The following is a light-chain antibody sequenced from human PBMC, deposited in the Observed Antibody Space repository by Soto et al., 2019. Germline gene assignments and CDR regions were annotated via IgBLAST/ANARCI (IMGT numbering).Light chain of an antibody. CDR3: QQRSNWAIT. CDR1: QSVSSY. V-gene: IGKV3-11*01. Sequence: EIVLTQSPATLSLSPGERATLSCRASQSVSSYLAWYQQNPGQAPRLLIYDASNRATGIPARFSGSGSGTDFTLTISSLEPEDFAVYYCQQRSNWAITFGQGTRLESK. J-gene: IGKJ5*01. CDR2: DAS.